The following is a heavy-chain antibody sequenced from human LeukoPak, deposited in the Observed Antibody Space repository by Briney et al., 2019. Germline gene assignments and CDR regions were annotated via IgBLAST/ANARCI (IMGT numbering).Heavy chain of an antibody. CDR2: ISSSGSTI. CDR3: AREPGDSSGWSE. V-gene: IGHV3-48*03. Sequence: PGGSLRLSCAASGFTFSSYEMNWVRQAPGEGLEWISYISSSGSTIYYADSVKGRFTISRDNAKNSLYLQMNSLRAEDTAVYYCAREPGDSSGWSEWGQGTLVTVSS. D-gene: IGHD6-19*01. CDR1: GFTFSSYE. J-gene: IGHJ4*02.